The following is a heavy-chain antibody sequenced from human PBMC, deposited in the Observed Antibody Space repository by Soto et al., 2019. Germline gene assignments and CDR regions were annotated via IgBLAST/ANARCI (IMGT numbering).Heavy chain of an antibody. D-gene: IGHD1-26*01. CDR2: INAGNGNT. V-gene: IGHV1-3*01. CDR1: GYTFTSYA. J-gene: IGHJ4*02. Sequence: ASVKVSCKASGYTFTSYAMHWVRQAPGQRLEWMGWINAGNGNTKYSQKFQGRVTITRDTSASTAYMELSSLRSEDTAVYYCANSRSYGTWDFDYWDQGTLVSVSS. CDR3: ANSRSYGTWDFDY.